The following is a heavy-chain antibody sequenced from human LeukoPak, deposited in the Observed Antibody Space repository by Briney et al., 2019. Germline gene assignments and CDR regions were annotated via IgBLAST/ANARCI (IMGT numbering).Heavy chain of an antibody. V-gene: IGHV1-69*04. Sequence: SVKVSCKASGGTFSSYAISLVRQAPRQGLEWMGRIIPILGIANYAQKFQGRVTITADKSTSTAYMELSSLRSEDTAVYYCAREAYYDSSGYYYFDYWGQGTLVTVSS. D-gene: IGHD3-22*01. CDR3: AREAYYDSSGYYYFDY. CDR1: GGTFSSYA. J-gene: IGHJ4*02. CDR2: IIPILGIA.